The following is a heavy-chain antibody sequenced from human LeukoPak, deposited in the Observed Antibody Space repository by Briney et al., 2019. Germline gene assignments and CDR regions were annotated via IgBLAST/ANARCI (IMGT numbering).Heavy chain of an antibody. V-gene: IGHV3-74*01. CDR3: ARGPMVRGLEP. J-gene: IGHJ5*02. Sequence: GGSLRLSCAASGFSFSVFWMHWVRQAPGKGPVWVSRIKTDGSITDYADSVKGRFTISRDNAKNTLYLQMNSLRLEDTAVYYCARGPMVRGLEPWGQGTLVTVSS. CDR2: IKTDGSIT. CDR1: GFSFSVFW. D-gene: IGHD3-10*01.